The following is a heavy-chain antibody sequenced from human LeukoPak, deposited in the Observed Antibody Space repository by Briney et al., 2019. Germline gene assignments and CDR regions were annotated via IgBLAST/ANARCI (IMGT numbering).Heavy chain of an antibody. Sequence: PGGSLRLSCAASGFTFSSYAMSRVRQAPGKELEWVSATSGSGGSTYYADSVKGRFTISRDNSKNTLYLQMNSLRAEDTAVYYCAKSTSYSNYDAWGQGTLVTVSS. D-gene: IGHD4-4*01. CDR3: AKSTSYSNYDA. CDR1: GFTFSSYA. CDR2: TSGSGGST. J-gene: IGHJ5*02. V-gene: IGHV3-23*01.